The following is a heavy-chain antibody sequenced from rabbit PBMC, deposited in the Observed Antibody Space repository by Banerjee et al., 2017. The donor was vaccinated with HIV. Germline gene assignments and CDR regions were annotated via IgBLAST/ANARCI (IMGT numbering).Heavy chain of an antibody. Sequence: EESGGDLVQPEGSLTLTCKASGFDFSSSYWMCWVRQAPGKGLEWIGCIDTGSGSTYYASWAKGRFTITRSTSLNTVTLQLNSLTAADTATYFCTRNYIYNHLNLRGPGTLVTVS. CDR2: IDTGSGST. D-gene: IGHD1-1*01. CDR3: TRNYIYNHLNL. V-gene: IGHV1S47*01. J-gene: IGHJ4*01. CDR1: GFDFSSSYW.